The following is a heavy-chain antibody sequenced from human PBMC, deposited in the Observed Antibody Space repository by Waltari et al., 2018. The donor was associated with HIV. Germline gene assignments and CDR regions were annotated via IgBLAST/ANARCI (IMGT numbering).Heavy chain of an antibody. CDR2: VKSKTDGGTT. D-gene: IGHD3-22*01. CDR3: TTDPLYYSDKDWYFDL. CDR1: GFNFNNAW. Sequence: EVQLVESGGGLVKPGGSLRLSCAASGFNFNNAWMRWVRQAPGKGLEWVGRVKSKTDGGTTDYAAPVKGRFTISRDDSKNTLYLQMNSLKTEDTAVYYCTTDPLYYSDKDWYFDLWGRGTLVTVSS. J-gene: IGHJ2*01. V-gene: IGHV3-15*01.